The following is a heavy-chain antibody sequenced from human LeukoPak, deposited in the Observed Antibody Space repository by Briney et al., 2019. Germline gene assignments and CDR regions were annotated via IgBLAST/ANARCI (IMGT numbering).Heavy chain of an antibody. V-gene: IGHV1-18*01. D-gene: IGHD2-2*01. J-gene: IGHJ5*02. CDR3: ARDRVVPAAMGWFDP. Sequence: GASVKVSCKASGYTFTSYGISWVRQAPGQGLEWMGWISAYNGNTNYAQKLQGRVTMTTDTSTSTAYMELRSLRSDDTAVYYCARDRVVPAAMGWFDPWGQRTLVTVSS. CDR1: GYTFTSYG. CDR2: ISAYNGNT.